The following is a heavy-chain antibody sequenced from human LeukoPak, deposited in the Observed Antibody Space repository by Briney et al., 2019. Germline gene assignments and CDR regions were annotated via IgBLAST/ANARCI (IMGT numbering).Heavy chain of an antibody. CDR2: INPSGGST. Sequence: ASVKVSCKASGYTFTSYYMHWVRQAPGQGLERMGIINPSGGSTSYAQKFQGRVTMTRDTSTSTVYMELSSLRSEDTAVYYCARASMSHAFDIWGQGTMVTVSS. CDR1: GYTFTSYY. V-gene: IGHV1-46*01. CDR3: ARASMSHAFDI. J-gene: IGHJ3*02.